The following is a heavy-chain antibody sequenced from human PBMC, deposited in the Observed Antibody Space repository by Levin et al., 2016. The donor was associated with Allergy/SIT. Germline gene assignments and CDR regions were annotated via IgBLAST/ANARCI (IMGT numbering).Heavy chain of an antibody. CDR2: ITNSGNFA. D-gene: IGHD5-12*01. CDR1: GLSFRTYS. Sequence: GGSLRLSCVGTGLSFRTYSMTWVRQAPGKGLEWVSSITNSGNFAYYADSVKGRFTISRDNAKSSLYLQIDSLRSEDTAVFYCARARYSGFDQKGSLYYGMDVWGQGTTVTVSS. V-gene: IGHV3-21*01. CDR3: ARARYSGFDQKGSLYYGMDV. J-gene: IGHJ6*02.